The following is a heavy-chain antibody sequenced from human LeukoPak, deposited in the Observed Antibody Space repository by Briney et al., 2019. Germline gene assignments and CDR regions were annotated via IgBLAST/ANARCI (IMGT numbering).Heavy chain of an antibody. CDR1: GGSFSGYY. J-gene: IGHJ4*02. CDR3: ASGNYDILTGYYRGTFDY. D-gene: IGHD3-9*01. V-gene: IGHV4-34*01. Sequence: SETLSLTCAVYGGSFSGYYWSWIRQPPEKGLEWIGEINHSGSTNYNPSLKSRVTISVDTSKNQFSLKLSSVTAADTAVYYCASGNYDILTGYYRGTFDYWGQGTLVTVSS. CDR2: INHSGST.